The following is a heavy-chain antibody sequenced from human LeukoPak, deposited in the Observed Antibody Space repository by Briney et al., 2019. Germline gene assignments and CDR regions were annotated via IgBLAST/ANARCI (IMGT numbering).Heavy chain of an antibody. Sequence: PGGSLRLSCAASGFTFSSYAMNWVRQAPGKGLEWVSGTGSTGVSTFYADSVKGRFTVSRDNSKNTLSLQMNRLRAEDTAVYYCAKDPGVVPAHYFDYWGQGTLVTVSS. V-gene: IGHV3-23*01. CDR3: AKDPGVVPAHYFDY. D-gene: IGHD2-2*01. CDR2: TGSTGVST. J-gene: IGHJ4*02. CDR1: GFTFSSYA.